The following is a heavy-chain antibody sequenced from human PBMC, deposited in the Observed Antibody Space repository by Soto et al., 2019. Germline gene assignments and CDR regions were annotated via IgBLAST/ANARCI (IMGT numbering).Heavy chain of an antibody. Sequence: SETLSLTLAVDGGSFSGYYWSRIRQQPGKGLEWIGEINHSGSTNYNPSLKSRVTISVDTSKNQFSLKLSSVTAADTAAYYCARARSYDFWSGYRRNYYYYYMDVWGKGTTVTVSS. J-gene: IGHJ6*03. D-gene: IGHD3-3*01. V-gene: IGHV4-34*01. CDR2: INHSGST. CDR3: ARARSYDFWSGYRRNYYYYYMDV. CDR1: GGSFSGYY.